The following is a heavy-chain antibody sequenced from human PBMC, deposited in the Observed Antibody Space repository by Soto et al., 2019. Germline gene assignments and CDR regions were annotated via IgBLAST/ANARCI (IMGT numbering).Heavy chain of an antibody. CDR3: ARETAVGPPALGYYGMDV. CDR2: ISYDGSNK. J-gene: IGHJ6*02. V-gene: IGHV3-30-3*01. D-gene: IGHD4-17*01. CDR1: GFTFSSYA. Sequence: GGSLRLSCAASGFTFSSYAMHWVRQAPGKGLEWVAVISYDGSNKYYADSVKGRFTISRDNSKNTLYLQMNSLRAEDTAVYYCARETAVGPPALGYYGMDVWGQGTTVTVSS.